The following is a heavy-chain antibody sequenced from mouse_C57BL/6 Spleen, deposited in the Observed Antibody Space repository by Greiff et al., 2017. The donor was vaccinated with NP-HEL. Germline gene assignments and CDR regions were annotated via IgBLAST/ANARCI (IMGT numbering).Heavy chain of an antibody. V-gene: IGHV10-3*01. CDR2: IRSKSSNYAT. J-gene: IGHJ4*01. D-gene: IGHD2-2*01. CDR1: GFTYNTYA. Sequence: GGGLVQPKGSLKLSCAASGFTYNTYAMHWVRQAPGKGLEWVARIRSKSSNYATYYADSVKDRFTISSDDSQSMLYLQMNNLKQEDTAMYCCVRNGYDVDYYAMDYWGQGTSVTVSS. CDR3: VRNGYDVDYYAMDY.